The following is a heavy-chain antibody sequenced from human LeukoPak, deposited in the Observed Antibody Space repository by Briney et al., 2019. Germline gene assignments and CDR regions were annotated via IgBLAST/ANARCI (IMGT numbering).Heavy chain of an antibody. J-gene: IGHJ4*02. CDR1: GYTFTSYG. V-gene: IGHV1-18*01. Sequence: ASVKVSCKASGYTFTSYGISWVRQAPGQGLECMGWISAYSGNTNYAQKLQGRVTMTTDTSTSTAYMELRSLRSDDTAVYYCAREYSGYDWGQFDYWGQGTLVTVSS. D-gene: IGHD5-12*01. CDR2: ISAYSGNT. CDR3: AREYSGYDWGQFDY.